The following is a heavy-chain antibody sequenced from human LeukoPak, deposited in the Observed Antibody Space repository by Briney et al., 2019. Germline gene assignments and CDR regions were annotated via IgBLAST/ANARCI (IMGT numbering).Heavy chain of an antibody. Sequence: GGSLRLSCAASGFSFSSYSMNWVRQAPGKGLEWVSSISSSSSSIYCADSMKGRFTISRDNAEKSLYLQMNSLRAEDTAVYYCARALYSSGWYGYWGQGTLVTVSS. D-gene: IGHD6-19*01. V-gene: IGHV3-21*01. CDR2: ISSSSSSI. CDR3: ARALYSSGWYGY. J-gene: IGHJ4*02. CDR1: GFSFSSYS.